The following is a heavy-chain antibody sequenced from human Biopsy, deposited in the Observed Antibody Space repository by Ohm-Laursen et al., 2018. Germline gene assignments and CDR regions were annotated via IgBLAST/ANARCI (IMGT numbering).Heavy chain of an antibody. D-gene: IGHD3-22*01. CDR2: VYYTGST. CDR1: GDSISSYY. J-gene: IGHJ2*01. CDR3: ARDRGYYSDRTVPGYFDL. Sequence: GNLSLTCSVSGDSISSYYWSWIRQPPGKGLQWIGYVYYTGSTDYNPSLQSRVTISVDTSKNHFSLRLRSVTPADTAIYYCARDRGYYSDRTVPGYFDLWGRGTLVTVSS. V-gene: IGHV4-59*01.